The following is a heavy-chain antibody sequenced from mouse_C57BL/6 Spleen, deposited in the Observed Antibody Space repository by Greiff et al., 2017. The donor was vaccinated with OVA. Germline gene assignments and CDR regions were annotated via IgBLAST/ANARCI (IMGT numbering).Heavy chain of an antibody. CDR2: IVPSDSYT. Sequence: QVQLQQPGAELVMPGASVKLSCKASGYTFTSYWMHWVKQRPGQGLEWIGEIVPSDSYTNYNQKFKGKSTLTVDKSSSTAYMQLSSLTSEDSAVYYCARLCYDYEAWFAYWGQGTLVTVSA. CDR1: GYTFTSYW. CDR3: ARLCYDYEAWFAY. V-gene: IGHV1-69*01. J-gene: IGHJ3*01. D-gene: IGHD2-4*01.